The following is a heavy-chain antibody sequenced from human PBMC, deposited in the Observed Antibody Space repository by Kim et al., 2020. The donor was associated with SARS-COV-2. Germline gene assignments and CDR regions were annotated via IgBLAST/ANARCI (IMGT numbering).Heavy chain of an antibody. CDR3: GRGTWRWGSGMDV. V-gene: IGHV3-13*01. CDR2: IGTAGDT. CDR1: GFTFSSFA. J-gene: IGHJ6*02. D-gene: IGHD1-1*01. Sequence: GGSLRLSCGASGFTFSSFAMHWVRQAKGKGLEWVSAIGTAGDTYYAGSVKGRFTIFRENAENSLYLQMSSLRDEDTAVYYCGRGTWRWGSGMDVWGQGTTVTVSS.